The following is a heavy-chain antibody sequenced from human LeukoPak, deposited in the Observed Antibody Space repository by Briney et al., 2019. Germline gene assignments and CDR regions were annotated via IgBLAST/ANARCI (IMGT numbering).Heavy chain of an antibody. CDR3: ARVTGTKVFDP. D-gene: IGHD1-7*01. Sequence: EASVRVSCKASGYTFSNYGISWVRQAPGQGLEWMGRISAYNGNTNYAQKVQGRVTMTTDTSTSTAYMELRSLRSDDTAVFYCARVTGTKVFDPWGQGTLVTVSS. CDR1: GYTFSNYG. CDR2: ISAYNGNT. J-gene: IGHJ5*02. V-gene: IGHV1-18*01.